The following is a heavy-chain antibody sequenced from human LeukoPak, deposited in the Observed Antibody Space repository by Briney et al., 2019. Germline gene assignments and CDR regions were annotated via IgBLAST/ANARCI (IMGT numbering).Heavy chain of an antibody. CDR2: IYYSGST. CDR1: GGSISGGGCY. D-gene: IGHD2-2*02. V-gene: IGHV4-31*03. CDR3: ARVRVNCSSTSCYIRDAFDI. Sequence: PSETLSLTCTVSGGSISGGGCYCSWIRQHPGKGLEWIGYIYYSGSTYYNPSLKSRVTISVDTSKNQFSLKLSSVTAADTAVDYCARVRVNCSSTSCYIRDAFDIWGQGTMVTVSS. J-gene: IGHJ3*02.